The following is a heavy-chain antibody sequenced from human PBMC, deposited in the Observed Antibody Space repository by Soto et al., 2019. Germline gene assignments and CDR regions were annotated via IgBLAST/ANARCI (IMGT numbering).Heavy chain of an antibody. CDR2: IIPMLGMS. D-gene: IGHD3-10*01. J-gene: IGHJ4*02. V-gene: IGHV1-69*02. CDR1: GGTFNTHT. CDR3: ATSYGSGSSHFDS. Sequence: QVHLVQFGAEVREPGSSVKVSCTASGGTFNTHTISWVRQAPGLGLEWMGRIIPMLGMSNSPQKFQGRPSIAADKSTSTVYMALTRLTSDDTAVYYCATSYGSGSSHFDSWGQGTLVTVSS.